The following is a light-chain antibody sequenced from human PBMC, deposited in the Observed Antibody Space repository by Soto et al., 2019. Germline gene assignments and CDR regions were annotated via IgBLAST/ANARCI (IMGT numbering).Light chain of an antibody. CDR2: KAS. CDR3: QQYNSYPET. CDR1: QSISSW. V-gene: IGKV1-5*03. J-gene: IGKJ2*01. Sequence: DIQMTQSPSTLSASVGDRVTITCRASQSISSWLAWYQQKPGKAPKLLIYKASSLESGVPSRFSGSGSRTEFTLTISSLQPDDFATYYCQQYNSYPETFGQGTKLEIK.